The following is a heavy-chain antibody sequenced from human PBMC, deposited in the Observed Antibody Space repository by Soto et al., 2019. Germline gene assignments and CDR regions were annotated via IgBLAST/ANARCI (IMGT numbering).Heavy chain of an antibody. D-gene: IGHD3-3*01. CDR1: GGSFSGYY. Sequence: PSETLSLTCAVYGGSFSGYYWSWIRQPPGKGLEWIGEINHSGSTNYNPSLKSRVTISVDTSKNQFSLKLSSVTAADTAVYYCARGWVTTYYDFWSGHNWFDPWGQGTLVTVSS. CDR3: ARGWVTTYYDFWSGHNWFDP. CDR2: INHSGST. J-gene: IGHJ5*02. V-gene: IGHV4-34*01.